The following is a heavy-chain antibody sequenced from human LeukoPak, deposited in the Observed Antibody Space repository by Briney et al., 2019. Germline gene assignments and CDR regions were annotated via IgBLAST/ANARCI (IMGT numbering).Heavy chain of an antibody. Sequence: GGSLRLSCAASGFTVSTNYVTWIRQAPGKGLEWVSVMYTLGNTNYADSVKGRFTISRDNAKNSLYLQMNSLRAEDTAVYYCARGVVIAAGYPWFDPWGQGTLVIASS. J-gene: IGHJ5*02. V-gene: IGHV3-53*01. CDR3: ARGVVIAAGYPWFDP. CDR1: GFTVSTNY. D-gene: IGHD2-15*01. CDR2: MYTLGNT.